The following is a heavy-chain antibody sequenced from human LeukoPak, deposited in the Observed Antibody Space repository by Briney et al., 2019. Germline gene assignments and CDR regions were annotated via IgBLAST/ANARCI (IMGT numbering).Heavy chain of an antibody. Sequence: ASVKVSCKASGYTFTGYYMHWVRQAPGQGLEWMGRINPNSGGTNYAQKFQGRVTMTRDTSISTAYMELSRLRSDDTAVYYCARGMGDYYDSSGYPELDPWGQGTLVTVSS. CDR1: GYTFTGYY. CDR3: ARGMGDYYDSSGYPELDP. D-gene: IGHD3-22*01. J-gene: IGHJ5*02. V-gene: IGHV1-2*06. CDR2: INPNSGGT.